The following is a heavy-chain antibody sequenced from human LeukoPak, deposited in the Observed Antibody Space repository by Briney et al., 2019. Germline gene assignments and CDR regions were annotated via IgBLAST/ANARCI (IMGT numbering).Heavy chain of an antibody. CDR2: MYRSGDT. Sequence: PSETLSLTCAVSGYSISRSYYWGWIRQPPGKGLEWIGSMYRSGDTYYNPSLKGRVTISVDTSKNQFSLKLTSVTAADTAVYYCARWYSSSGYFDYWGQGTLVTVSS. D-gene: IGHD6-13*01. V-gene: IGHV4-38-2*01. CDR3: ARWYSSSGYFDY. CDR1: GYSISRSYY. J-gene: IGHJ4*02.